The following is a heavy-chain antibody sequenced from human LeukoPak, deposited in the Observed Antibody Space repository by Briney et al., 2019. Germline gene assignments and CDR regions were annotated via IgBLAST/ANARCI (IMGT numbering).Heavy chain of an antibody. V-gene: IGHV1-2*02. CDR2: INPNSGGT. Sequence: ASVKVSFKASGYIFTNYYVHWVRQAPGQGLEWMGWINPNSGGTNYAEKFQGRVTMTRDTSISTAYMELSRLRSDDTAVYYCAPTNSWHYYFDYWGQGTLVTVSS. CDR1: GYIFTNYY. D-gene: IGHD6-13*01. J-gene: IGHJ4*02. CDR3: APTNSWHYYFDY.